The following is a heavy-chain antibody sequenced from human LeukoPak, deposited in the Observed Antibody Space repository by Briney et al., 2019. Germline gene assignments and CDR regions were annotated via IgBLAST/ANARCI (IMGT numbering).Heavy chain of an antibody. D-gene: IGHD3-22*01. CDR1: GGSISSYY. V-gene: IGHV4-59*01. J-gene: IGHJ4*02. Sequence: SETLSLTCTVSGGSISSYYWSWIRQPPGKGLEWIGYIYYSGSTNYNPSLKSRVTISVDTSKNQFSLKLSSVTAADTAVYYCAMDSSGYYFYWGQGTLVTVSS. CDR2: IYYSGST. CDR3: AMDSSGYYFY.